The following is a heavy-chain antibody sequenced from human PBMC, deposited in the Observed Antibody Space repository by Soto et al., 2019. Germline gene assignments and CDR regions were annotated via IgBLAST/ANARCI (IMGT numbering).Heavy chain of an antibody. V-gene: IGHV3-30*18. Sequence: GGSLRLSCAASGFTFSSYGMHWVRQAPGKGLEWVAVISYDGSNKYYADSVKGRFTISRDNSKNTLYLQMNSLRAEDTAVYYCAKDIIVVAPLRYGMDVWGQGTTVTVSS. D-gene: IGHD2-21*01. CDR2: ISYDGSNK. CDR3: AKDIIVVAPLRYGMDV. CDR1: GFTFSSYG. J-gene: IGHJ6*02.